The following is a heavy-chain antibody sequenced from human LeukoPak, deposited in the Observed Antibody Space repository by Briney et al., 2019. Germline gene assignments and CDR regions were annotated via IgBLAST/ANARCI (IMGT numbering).Heavy chain of an antibody. Sequence: PSQTLSLTCAVARGSINGGGYYWNWVRQHPGKGLEWIGCIHPTGNLYYNPSLTGRSTISVDTSKSHFSLNLTSVTAADTAVYYCARGADAHKVAYWSQGTLVTVSS. CDR2: IHPTGNL. CDR3: ARGADAHKVAY. J-gene: IGHJ4*02. D-gene: IGHD2-2*01. V-gene: IGHV4-31*11. CDR1: RGSINGGGYY.